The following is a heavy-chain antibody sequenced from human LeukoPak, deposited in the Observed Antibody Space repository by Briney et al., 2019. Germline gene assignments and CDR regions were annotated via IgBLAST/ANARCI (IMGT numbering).Heavy chain of an antibody. D-gene: IGHD2-21*02. CDR3: ACRWGHNWFDP. V-gene: IGHV4-34*01. Sequence: PSETLSLTCGVYGGSFRSYYWSWIRQPPGKGLEWIGEANHSGSTNYNPSLKSRVTISVDTSKNQFSLKLSSVTAADTAVYYCACRWGHNWFDPWGQGTLVTVSS. CDR1: GGSFRSYY. CDR2: ANHSGST. J-gene: IGHJ5*02.